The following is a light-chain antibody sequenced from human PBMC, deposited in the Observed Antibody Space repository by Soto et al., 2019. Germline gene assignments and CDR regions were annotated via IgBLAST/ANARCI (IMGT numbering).Light chain of an antibody. J-gene: IGKJ1*01. Sequence: EIVMTQSPATLSVPPGERATLSCRASQSVSSNLAWYQQKPGQAPRLLIFGASTRATGIPARFSGSGSGTEFTLAISSLQSEDFAVYYCQQYDSWPPSWTFGQGTKVGIE. CDR1: QSVSSN. V-gene: IGKV3-15*01. CDR2: GAS. CDR3: QQYDSWPPSWT.